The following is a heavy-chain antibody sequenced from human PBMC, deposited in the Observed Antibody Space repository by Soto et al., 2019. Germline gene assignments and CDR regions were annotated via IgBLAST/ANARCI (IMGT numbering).Heavy chain of an antibody. D-gene: IGHD6-6*01. J-gene: IGHJ4*02. CDR2: ISAYNGNT. CDR3: AIVEYSSSFDY. CDR1: GYTFTSYG. V-gene: IGHV1-18*01. Sequence: ASVKVSCKASGYTFTSYGISWVRQAPGQGLEWMGWISAYNGNTNYAQKLQGRVTMTTDTSTSTVYMELSSLRSEDTAVYYCAIVEYSSSFDYWGQGTLVTVSS.